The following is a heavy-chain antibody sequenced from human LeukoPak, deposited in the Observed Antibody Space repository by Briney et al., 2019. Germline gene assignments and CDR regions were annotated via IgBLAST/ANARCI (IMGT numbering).Heavy chain of an antibody. D-gene: IGHD4-23*01. J-gene: IGHJ3*01. CDR2: ISSNSSYI. CDR3: ARDRGVTFAAFDV. CDR1: GFTFSSYS. Sequence: GGSLRLACAASGFTFSSYSMNWVRQAPGKGLEWVSSISSNSSYIYYADSVKGRFTISRGNTKNSLNLQMNSLRVEDTAVYYCARDRGVTFAAFDVWGQGTMVTVSS. V-gene: IGHV3-21*01.